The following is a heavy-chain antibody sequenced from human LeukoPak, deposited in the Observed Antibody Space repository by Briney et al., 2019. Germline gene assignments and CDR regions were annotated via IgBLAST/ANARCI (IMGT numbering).Heavy chain of an antibody. V-gene: IGHV3-30*04. D-gene: IGHD3-10*01. CDR3: ARGPRYYGSESPSGY. Sequence: GRSLRLSCAASGFTFSSYAMHWVRQAPGKGLEWVAVISYDGGNKYYADSVKGRFTISRDNSKNTLYLQMNSLRAEDTAVYYCARGPRYYGSESPSGYWGQGTLVTVSS. CDR1: GFTFSSYA. J-gene: IGHJ4*02. CDR2: ISYDGGNK.